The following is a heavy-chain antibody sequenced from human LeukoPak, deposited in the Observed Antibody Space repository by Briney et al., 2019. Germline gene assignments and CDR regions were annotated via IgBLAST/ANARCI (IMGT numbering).Heavy chain of an antibody. CDR2: IYTSGST. CDR3: ARDSGRGSSSWYDRGNFDY. J-gene: IGHJ4*02. D-gene: IGHD6-13*01. V-gene: IGHV4-4*07. CDR1: GGSISSYY. Sequence: KPSETLSLTCTVSGGSISSYYWSWIRQPAGKGLEWIGRIYTSGSTNYNPSLKSRVTMSVDTSKNQFSLKLSSVTAADTAVYYCARDSGRGSSSWYDRGNFDYWGQGTLVTVSS.